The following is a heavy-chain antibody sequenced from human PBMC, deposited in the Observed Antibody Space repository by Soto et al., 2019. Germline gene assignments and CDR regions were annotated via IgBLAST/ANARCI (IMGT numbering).Heavy chain of an antibody. CDR1: GGSISSYY. CDR2: IYYSGST. V-gene: IGHV4-59*01. J-gene: IGHJ5*02. D-gene: IGHD2-2*01. CDR3: ARHLWPSRWFDP. Sequence: PSETLSLTCTVSGGSISSYYWSWIRQPPGKGLEWIGYIYYSGSTNYDPSLKSRVTISVDTSKNQFSLKLSSVTAADTAVYYCARHLWPSRWFDPWGQGTLVTVSS.